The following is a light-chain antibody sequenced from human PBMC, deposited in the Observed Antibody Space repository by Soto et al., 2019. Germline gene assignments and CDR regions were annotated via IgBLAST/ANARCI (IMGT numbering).Light chain of an antibody. CDR1: SSDVGNYKY. V-gene: IGLV2-14*01. CDR3: VSYTSSGTYG. CDR2: EVS. Sequence: QSVLTQPASVSGSPGQSISISCTGTSSDVGNYKYVSWYQQHPGKAPKLMIYEVSNRPSGVSNRFSGSKSGNTASLTISGIQAEDETDYYCVSYTSSGTYGFGKGTKVTVL. J-gene: IGLJ1*01.